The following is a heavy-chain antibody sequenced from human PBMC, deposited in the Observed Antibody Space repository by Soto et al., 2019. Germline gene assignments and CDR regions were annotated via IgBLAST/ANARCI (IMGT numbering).Heavy chain of an antibody. CDR1: GYTFTTYG. V-gene: IGHV1-18*01. CDR2: ISAHNGNT. Sequence: QVHLVQSGAEVKKPGASVKVSCKGSGYTFTTYGITWVRQAPGQGLEWMGWISAHNGNTNNAQKLQGRVTVTRDTSTSTAYMELRSLRSDDTAVYYRARGRYGEYWGQGALVTVSS. J-gene: IGHJ4*02. CDR3: ARGRYGEY. D-gene: IGHD3-10*01.